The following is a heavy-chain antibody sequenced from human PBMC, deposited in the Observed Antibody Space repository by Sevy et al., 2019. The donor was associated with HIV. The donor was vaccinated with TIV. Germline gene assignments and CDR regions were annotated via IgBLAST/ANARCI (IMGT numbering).Heavy chain of an antibody. CDR1: GFTFSSYA. D-gene: IGHD1-26*01. CDR3: AGAVGAWYYLDY. Sequence: GGSLRLSCAASGFTFSSYAMHWVRQAPGKGLEWVAVISYDGSNKYYADSVKGRFTISRDNSKNTLYLQMNSLRAEDTAVYYCAGAVGAWYYLDYWGQGTLVTVSS. CDR2: ISYDGSNK. J-gene: IGHJ4*02. V-gene: IGHV3-30-3*01.